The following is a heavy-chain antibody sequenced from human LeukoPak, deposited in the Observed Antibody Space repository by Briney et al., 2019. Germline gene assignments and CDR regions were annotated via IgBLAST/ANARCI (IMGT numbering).Heavy chain of an antibody. CDR1: GFTLGDYA. CDR3: TRGNYGDKSLLYYYYGMDV. V-gene: IGHV3-49*03. J-gene: IGHJ6*02. Sequence: GGSLRLSCTASGFTLGDYAMSWLRQAPGRGLEWVGFIRSKIYGGTTEYAASVKGRFSISRDDSKSIAYLQMNSLKSEDTAVYYCTRGNYGDKSLLYYYYGMDVWGQGTTVTVSS. CDR2: IRSKIYGGTT. D-gene: IGHD4-17*01.